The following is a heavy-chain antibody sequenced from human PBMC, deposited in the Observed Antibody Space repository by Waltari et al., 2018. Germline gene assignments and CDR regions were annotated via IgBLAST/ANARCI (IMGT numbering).Heavy chain of an antibody. D-gene: IGHD3-10*01. CDR1: GYTFTSYY. V-gene: IGHV1-46*01. Sequence: QVQLVQSGAEVKKPGASVKVSCKASGYTFTSYYMHWVRQAPGQGLEWMGIINPSGGSTSYAQKFQGRVTMTRDTSTSTVYMELSRLRSDDTAVYYCARAMVQGNRALDPWGQGTLVTVSS. CDR3: ARAMVQGNRALDP. CDR2: INPSGGST. J-gene: IGHJ5*02.